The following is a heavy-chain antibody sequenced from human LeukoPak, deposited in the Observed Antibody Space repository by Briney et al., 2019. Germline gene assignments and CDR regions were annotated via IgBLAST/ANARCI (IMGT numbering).Heavy chain of an antibody. CDR1: GFTFSSYA. CDR2: ISGSGGST. Sequence: PGGSLRLSCAASGFTFSSYAMSWVRQAPGKGLEWVSAISGSGGSTYYADSVKGRFTISRDNSKNTLYLQMNSLRAEDTAVYYWAKGSVVVFIEGLFDYGGQEPLVPVS. V-gene: IGHV3-23*01. J-gene: IGHJ4*02. D-gene: IGHD2-21*01. CDR3: AKGSVVVFIEGLFDY.